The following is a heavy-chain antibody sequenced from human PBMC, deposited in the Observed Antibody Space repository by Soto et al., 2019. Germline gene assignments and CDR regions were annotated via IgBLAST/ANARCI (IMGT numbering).Heavy chain of an antibody. D-gene: IGHD2-8*01. CDR3: ARSSIVPRLLMYPFDY. J-gene: IGHJ4*02. CDR1: GGSITSSSHY. CDR2: TYYDGNT. Sequence: PSETLSLTCIVSGGSITSSSHYWGWIRQPPGKGLESIGNTYYDGNTYYNPSLKSRVTISLDTSKNQFSLRLNSVTAADTAVYYCARSSIVPRLLMYPFDYWGQGTLVTVSS. V-gene: IGHV4-39*01.